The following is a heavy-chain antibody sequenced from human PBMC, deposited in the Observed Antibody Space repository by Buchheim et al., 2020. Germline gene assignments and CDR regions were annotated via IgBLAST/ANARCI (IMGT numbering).Heavy chain of an antibody. J-gene: IGHJ5*02. V-gene: IGHV4-31*03. CDR1: GGSISSGGYY. Sequence: QVQLQESGPGLVKPSQTLSLTCTVSGGSISSGGYYWSWIRQHPGKGLEWIGYIYYSGSTYYNPSLKSRVPISVDTSKNQSPLKLSSVTAAYTTVYYCARSGGVVPAAMWFYWFDPWGQGTL. D-gene: IGHD2-2*01. CDR2: IYYSGST. CDR3: ARSGGVVPAAMWFYWFDP.